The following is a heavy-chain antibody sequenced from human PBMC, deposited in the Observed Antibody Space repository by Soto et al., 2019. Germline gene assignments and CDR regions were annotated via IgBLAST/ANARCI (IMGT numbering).Heavy chain of an antibody. Sequence: GGSLRLSCAASGFTFSSYGMHWVRQAPGKGLEWVAVIWYDGSNKYYADSVKGRFTISRDNSKNTLYLQMNSLRAEDTAVYYCARDRWSGYYTRYYYYYYGMDVWGQGTTVTVSS. D-gene: IGHD3-3*01. CDR2: IWYDGSNK. V-gene: IGHV3-33*01. CDR1: GFTFSSYG. J-gene: IGHJ6*02. CDR3: ARDRWSGYYTRYYYYYYGMDV.